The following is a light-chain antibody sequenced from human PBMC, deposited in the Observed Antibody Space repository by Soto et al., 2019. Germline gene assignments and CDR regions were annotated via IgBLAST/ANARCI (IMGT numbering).Light chain of an antibody. CDR3: AAWDDSLGGLI. J-gene: IGLJ1*01. V-gene: IGLV1-47*02. CDR2: SDN. CDR1: SSNIGSNY. Sequence: QSVLTQPPSASATPGQWVTLSCSGSSSNIGSNYVFWYQQLPGTAPKLLMFSDNQRPSGVPDRFSGSKSGTSASLAISGLRSEDGADYYCAAWDDSLGGLIFGSGTKVTVL.